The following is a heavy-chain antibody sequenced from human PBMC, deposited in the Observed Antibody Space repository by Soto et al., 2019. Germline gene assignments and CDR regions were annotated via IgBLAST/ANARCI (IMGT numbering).Heavy chain of an antibody. V-gene: IGHV3-23*01. D-gene: IGHD3-9*01. CDR1: GFTFSSYA. J-gene: IGHJ4*02. Sequence: EVQLLESGGGLVQPGGSLRLSCVASGFTFSSYAMTWVRQAPGKGLEWVSAISGSGASTYYADSVKGRFTISRDNSKNTLYLQMNSLRAEDTAVYYCAKPLTYYDILTGYLHRGQGTLVTVSS. CDR3: AKPLTYYDILTGYLH. CDR2: ISGSGAST.